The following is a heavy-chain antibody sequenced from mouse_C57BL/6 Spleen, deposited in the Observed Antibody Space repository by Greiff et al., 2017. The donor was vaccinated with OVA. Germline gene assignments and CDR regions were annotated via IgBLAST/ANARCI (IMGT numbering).Heavy chain of an antibody. CDR1: GYTFTGYW. CDR2: ILPGSGST. D-gene: IGHD1-1*01. V-gene: IGHV1-9*01. Sequence: QVQLQQSGAELMKPGASVKLSCKATGYTFTGYWIEWVKQRPGHGLEWIGEILPGSGSTNYNEKFKGKATFTADTSSNTAYMQLSSLTTEDSAIYYCARWGYYGSSPHYYAMDYWGQGTSVTVSS. J-gene: IGHJ4*01. CDR3: ARWGYYGSSPHYYAMDY.